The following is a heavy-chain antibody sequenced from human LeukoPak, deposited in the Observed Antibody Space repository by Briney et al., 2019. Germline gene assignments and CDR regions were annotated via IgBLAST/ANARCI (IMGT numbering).Heavy chain of an antibody. Sequence: PGGSLRLSCAASGITFSDSAMYWVRQAPGKGLECVSAITDSYNTYYGDSVKGRFTITRDNSKKTLYLQMNSLRVDDTALYYCVKGACSSGCSGNHWGQGTRVIASS. V-gene: IGHV3-23*01. J-gene: IGHJ5*02. D-gene: IGHD6-19*01. CDR2: ITDSYNT. CDR1: GITFSDSA. CDR3: VKGACSSGCSGNH.